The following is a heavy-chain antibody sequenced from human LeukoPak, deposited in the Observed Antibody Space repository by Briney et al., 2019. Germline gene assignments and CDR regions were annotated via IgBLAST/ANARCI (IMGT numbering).Heavy chain of an antibody. D-gene: IGHD3-3*01. J-gene: IGHJ1*01. V-gene: IGHV1-69*13. CDR2: IIPIFGTA. CDR3: ARSPEYYDFWSGNPHGFQH. Sequence: ASVKVSCKASGGTFSSHPFTWVRQAPGQGLEWMGGIIPIFGTANYAQKFQGRVTITADESTSTAYMELSSLRSEDTAVYYCARSPEYYDFWSGNPHGFQHWGQGTLVTVSS. CDR1: GGTFSSHP.